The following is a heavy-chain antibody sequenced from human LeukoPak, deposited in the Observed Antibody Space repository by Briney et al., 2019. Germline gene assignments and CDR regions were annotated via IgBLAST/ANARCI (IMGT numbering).Heavy chain of an antibody. V-gene: IGHV3-9*01. CDR2: ISWNSGSI. CDR1: GFTFDDYA. Sequence: GGSLRLSCAASGFTFDDYAMHWVRQAPGKGLEWVSGISWNSGSIGYADSVKGRFTISRDNAKNSLYLQMNSLRAEDTALYYCAKDLVLRYFEGSLDYLGQGTLVTVSS. J-gene: IGHJ4*02. D-gene: IGHD3-9*01. CDR3: AKDLVLRYFEGSLDY.